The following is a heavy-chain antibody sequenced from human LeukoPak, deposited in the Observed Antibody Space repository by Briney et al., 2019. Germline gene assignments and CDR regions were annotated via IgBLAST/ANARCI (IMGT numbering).Heavy chain of an antibody. J-gene: IGHJ6*03. CDR3: ATDPRTTVFGTFRYYYMDV. D-gene: IGHD3-3*01. CDR2: INPDSGYT. V-gene: IGHV1-2*02. Sequence: ASVKVSCKASGYTFSGYYIHWVRQAPGQGLEWMGLINPDSGYTNYAQKFQGRVTMTRDTSINTAYMELSRLTSDDTAVYYCATDPRTTVFGTFRYYYMDVWGEGTTVAVSS. CDR1: GYTFSGYY.